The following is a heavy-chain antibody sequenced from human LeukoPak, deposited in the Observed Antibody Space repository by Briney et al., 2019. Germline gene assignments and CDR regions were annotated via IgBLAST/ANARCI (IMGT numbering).Heavy chain of an antibody. CDR3: AREDSNYYDSSPFDY. V-gene: IGHV3-7*01. D-gene: IGHD3-22*01. J-gene: IGHJ4*02. Sequence: GGSLRLSCAASGFTFSSYWMSWVRQAPGKGLEWVANIKQDGSEKYYVNSVKGRFTISRDNAKNSLYLQMNSLRAEDTAVYYCAREDSNYYDSSPFDYWGQGTLVTVSS. CDR1: GFTFSSYW. CDR2: IKQDGSEK.